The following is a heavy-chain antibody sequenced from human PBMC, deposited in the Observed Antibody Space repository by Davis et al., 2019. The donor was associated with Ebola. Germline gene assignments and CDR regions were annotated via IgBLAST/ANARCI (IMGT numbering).Heavy chain of an antibody. Sequence: AASVKVSCKASGYTFTGYYMHWVRQAPGQGLEWMGWINPNSGGTNYAQKFQGWVTMTRDTSISTAYMELSRLRSDDTAVYYCARFHGRTKRTAYFDYWGQGTLVTVSS. V-gene: IGHV1-2*04. CDR3: ARFHGRTKRTAYFDY. CDR2: INPNSGGT. D-gene: IGHD1-14*01. CDR1: GYTFTGYY. J-gene: IGHJ4*02.